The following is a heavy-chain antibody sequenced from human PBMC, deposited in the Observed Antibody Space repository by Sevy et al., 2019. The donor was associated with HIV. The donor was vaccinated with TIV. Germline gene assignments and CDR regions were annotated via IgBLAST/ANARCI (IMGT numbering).Heavy chain of an antibody. D-gene: IGHD3-10*01. CDR2: INPSGGST. CDR3: ARGPLYGSGNFYYFDY. V-gene: IGHV1-46*01. Sequence: ASVKVSCKASGYTFTRYYMHWVRQAPGQGLEWMGIINPSGGSTSYAQKFQGRVTMTRDTSTSTVYMELGSLRSEDTAVYYCARGPLYGSGNFYYFDYWGQGTLVTVSS. J-gene: IGHJ4*02. CDR1: GYTFTRYY.